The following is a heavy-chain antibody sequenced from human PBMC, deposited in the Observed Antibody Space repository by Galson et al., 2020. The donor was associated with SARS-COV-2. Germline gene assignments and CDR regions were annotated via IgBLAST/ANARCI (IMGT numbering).Heavy chain of an antibody. CDR2: IYPGDSDT. Sequence: GESLNTSCKGSGYSFTSYWIGWVRQMPGKRLEWMGNIYPGDSDTRYTPSFQGQATISADKSISTAYLQWSSLKASDTAMHYCSRHVRASGSVVVPAAGYYYYYYRDVWGKWTTVTVSS. J-gene: IGHJ6*03. CDR1: GYSFTSYW. V-gene: IGHV5-51*01. D-gene: IGHD2-2*01. CDR3: SRHVRASGSVVVPAAGYYYYYYRDV.